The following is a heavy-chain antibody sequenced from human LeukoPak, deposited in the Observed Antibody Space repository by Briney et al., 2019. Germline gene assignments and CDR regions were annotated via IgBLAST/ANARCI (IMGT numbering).Heavy chain of an antibody. CDR2: IHHSAGT. CDR1: GDSFTSDNW. Sequence: SETLSLTCTLSGDSFTSDNWWSWVRQPPGKGLEWIGEIHHSAGTNYNPSLRSRVTMSIDKSKDQFSLKLSSVTAADTAVYYCARGRGYSSGWYRTSFDYWGQGTLVTVSS. J-gene: IGHJ4*02. CDR3: ARGRGYSSGWYRTSFDY. D-gene: IGHD6-19*01. V-gene: IGHV4-4*02.